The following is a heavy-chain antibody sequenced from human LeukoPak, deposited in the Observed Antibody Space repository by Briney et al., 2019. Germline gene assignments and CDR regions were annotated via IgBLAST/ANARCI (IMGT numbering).Heavy chain of an antibody. CDR3: ARAERGQLVPNDY. J-gene: IGHJ4*02. Sequence: RASVKVSCKASGYTFTGYYMHWVRQAPGQGLEWMGWINPNSGGTNYAQKFQGRVTMTRDTSISTAYMELSRLRSDDTAVYYCARAERGQLVPNDYWGQGTLVTVSS. D-gene: IGHD6-6*01. CDR2: INPNSGGT. V-gene: IGHV1-2*02. CDR1: GYTFTGYY.